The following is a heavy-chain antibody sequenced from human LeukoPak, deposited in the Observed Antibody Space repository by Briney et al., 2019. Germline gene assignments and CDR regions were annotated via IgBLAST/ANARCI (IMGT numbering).Heavy chain of an antibody. CDR2: IYYRGNT. Sequence: SETLSLTCTASGDSISSGSYYWGWIRQPPGKGLEWIGNIYYRGNTYFNPSLKSRVIISVDTSKNQFSLKLTSVTAADTAVYYCARAHRLVLHYFYSWGQGTLVTVSS. D-gene: IGHD2-15*01. CDR3: ARAHRLVLHYFYS. V-gene: IGHV4-39*07. J-gene: IGHJ4*02. CDR1: GDSISSGSYY.